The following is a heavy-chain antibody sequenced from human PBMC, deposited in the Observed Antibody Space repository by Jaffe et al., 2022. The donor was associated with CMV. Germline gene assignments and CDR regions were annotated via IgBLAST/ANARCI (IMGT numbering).Heavy chain of an antibody. V-gene: IGHV4-39*01. CDR1: GGSISSSSYY. Sequence: QLQLQESGPGLVKPSETLSLTCTVSGGSISSSSYYWGWIRQPPGKGLEWIGSIYYSGSTYYNPSLKSRVTISVDTSKNQFSLKLSSVTAADTAVYYCASGLLGYYYDSSGYYFDYWGQGTLVTVSS. J-gene: IGHJ4*02. CDR2: IYYSGST. D-gene: IGHD3-22*01. CDR3: ASGLLGYYYDSSGYYFDY.